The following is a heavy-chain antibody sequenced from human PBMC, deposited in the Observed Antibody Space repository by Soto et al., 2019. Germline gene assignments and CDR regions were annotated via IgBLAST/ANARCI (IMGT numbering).Heavy chain of an antibody. J-gene: IGHJ5*02. CDR2: IYYSGST. Sequence: PSETLSLTCTVSGGSISSGGYYWSWIRQHPGKGLEWIGYIYYSGSTYYNPSLKSRVTISVDTSKNQFSLKLSSVTAADTAVYYCARELGDGYNMDNWFDPWGQGTLVTVSS. D-gene: IGHD5-12*01. CDR3: ARELGDGYNMDNWFDP. CDR1: GGSISSGGYY. V-gene: IGHV4-31*03.